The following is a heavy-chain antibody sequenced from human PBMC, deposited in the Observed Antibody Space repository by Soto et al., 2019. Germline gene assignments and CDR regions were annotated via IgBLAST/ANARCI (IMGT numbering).Heavy chain of an antibody. CDR2: IYYSGST. Sequence: SETLSLTCAVSGGSISSGGYSWSWIRQPPGKGLEWIGCIYYSGSTYYNPSLKSRVTISVDTSKNQFSLKLSSVTAADTAVYYCARRNVDIVATNALAIWGQGTMVTVSS. CDR3: ARRNVDIVATNALAI. CDR1: GGSISSGGYS. J-gene: IGHJ3*02. V-gene: IGHV4-30-2*03. D-gene: IGHD5-12*01.